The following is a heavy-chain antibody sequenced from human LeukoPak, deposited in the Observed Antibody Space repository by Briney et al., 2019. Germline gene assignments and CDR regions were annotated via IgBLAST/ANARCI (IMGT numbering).Heavy chain of an antibody. CDR3: AREQVRGVIPDY. J-gene: IGHJ4*02. Sequence: SETLSLTCTVSGGSISSGSYYWSWIRQPAGKGLEWIGRIYTSGSTNYNPSLKSRVTISVDTSKNQFSLKLSSVTAADTAVYYCAREQVRGVIPDYWGQGTLVTVSS. V-gene: IGHV4-61*02. D-gene: IGHD3-10*01. CDR2: IYTSGST. CDR1: GGSISSGSYY.